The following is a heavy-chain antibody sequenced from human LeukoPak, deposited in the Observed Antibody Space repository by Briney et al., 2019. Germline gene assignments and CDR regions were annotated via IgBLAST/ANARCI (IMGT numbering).Heavy chain of an antibody. Sequence: SETLSLTCTVSGDSFRSYYWSWIRQPPGKGLEWIGYIYYSGSTNYNPSLKSRVTISVDTSKNQFSLKLNSVTAADTAVYYCARDKYSSGWFDPWGQGTLVTVSS. CDR2: IYYSGST. J-gene: IGHJ5*02. V-gene: IGHV4-59*01. CDR3: ARDKYSSGWFDP. D-gene: IGHD6-19*01. CDR1: GDSFRSYY.